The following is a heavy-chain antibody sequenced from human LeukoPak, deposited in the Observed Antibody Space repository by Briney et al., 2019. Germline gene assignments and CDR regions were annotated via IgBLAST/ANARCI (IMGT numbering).Heavy chain of an antibody. CDR3: ARRGLIPPKRQLWLPSPFDY. J-gene: IGHJ4*02. CDR2: ISGSGGST. Sequence: PGGSLRLSCAASGFTFSSYAMSWVRQAPGKGLGWVSAISGSGGSTYYADSVKGRFTISRDNSKNTLYLQMNSLRAEDTAVYYCARRGLIPPKRQLWLPSPFDYWGQGTLVTVSS. CDR1: GFTFSSYA. V-gene: IGHV3-23*01. D-gene: IGHD5-18*01.